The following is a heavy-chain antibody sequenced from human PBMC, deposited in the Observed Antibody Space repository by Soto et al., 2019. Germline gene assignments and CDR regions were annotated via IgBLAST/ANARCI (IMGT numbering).Heavy chain of an antibody. CDR3: ARGAVSIAALQDQEAFRI. CDR1: GYTFTNYG. CDR2: ISPSGDT. D-gene: IGHD6-6*01. V-gene: IGHV1-18*01. Sequence: QVQLVQSGADVQKPGASVRVSCKASGYTFTNYGINWVRQAPGQGLEWLGWISPSGDTNYAQKVPGTVTMTTDTSTTTANLDRGNLSSDDTAVYYWARGAVSIAALQDQEAFRIWGQGTMVTVSS. J-gene: IGHJ3*02.